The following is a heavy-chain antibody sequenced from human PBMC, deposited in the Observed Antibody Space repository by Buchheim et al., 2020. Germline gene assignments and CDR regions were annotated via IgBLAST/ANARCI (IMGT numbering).Heavy chain of an antibody. CDR2: ISYDGSNK. J-gene: IGHJ4*02. Sequence: QVQLVESGGGVVQPGRSLRLSCAASGFTFSSYAMHWVRQAPGKGLEWVAVISYDGSNKYYADSVKGRFTIPRDNSKNTLYLQMNSLRAEDTAVYYCARDYYDSSGYYPHFDYWGQGTL. D-gene: IGHD3-22*01. CDR3: ARDYYDSSGYYPHFDY. V-gene: IGHV3-30-3*01. CDR1: GFTFSSYA.